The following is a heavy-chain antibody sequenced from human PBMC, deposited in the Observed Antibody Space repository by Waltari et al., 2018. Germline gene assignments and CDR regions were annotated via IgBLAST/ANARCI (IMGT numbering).Heavy chain of an antibody. V-gene: IGHV1-2*02. Sequence: QVHLVQSGAEVKQPGASVRVSCKTSGYTFTAYYLHWVRQAPGQGLEWLAWFSSNAVDSQSAQTMEGRVTVTRDTSVTTAYLELSGLRSDDTALYYGARETLPGNKIIDCWGQGTLVTGSS. CDR1: GYTFTAYY. J-gene: IGHJ4*02. CDR2: FSSNAVDS. D-gene: IGHD1-1*01. CDR3: ARETLPGNKIIDC.